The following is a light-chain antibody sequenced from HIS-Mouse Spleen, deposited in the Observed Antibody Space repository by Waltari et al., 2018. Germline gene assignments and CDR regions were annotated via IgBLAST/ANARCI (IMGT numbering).Light chain of an antibody. CDR3: CSYAGSSTPVV. CDR1: SSEVGSYNL. CDR2: EGS. V-gene: IGLV2-23*01. Sequence: SALTQPASVSGPPGTSTTTSCTGTSSEVGSYNLVSWYQQHPGKAPKLMIYEGSKRPSGVSNRFSGSKSGNTASLTISGLQAEDEADYYCCSYAGSSTPVVFGGGTKLTVL. J-gene: IGLJ2*01.